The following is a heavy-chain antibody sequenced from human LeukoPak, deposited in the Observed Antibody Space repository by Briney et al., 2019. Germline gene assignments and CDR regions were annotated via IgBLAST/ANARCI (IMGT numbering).Heavy chain of an antibody. CDR1: GGSISSYY. CDR2: IYYSGST. CDR3: ARGVPAQFDY. V-gene: IGHV4-59*01. J-gene: IGHJ4*02. Sequence: SETLSLTCTVSGGSISSYYWSWIRQPPGKGLEWIGYIYYSGSTNYNPSLKSRVTISVDTSKNQFSLKLSPVTAADTAVYYCARGVPAQFDYWGQGTLVTVSS.